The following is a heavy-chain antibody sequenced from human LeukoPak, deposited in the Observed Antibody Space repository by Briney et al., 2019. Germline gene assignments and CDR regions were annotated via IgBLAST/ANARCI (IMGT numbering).Heavy chain of an antibody. V-gene: IGHV3-53*01. CDR2: IYSGGST. Sequence: GGSLRLSCAASGFTVSSNYMSWVRQAPGKGLEWVSVIYSGGSTYYADSVKGRFTISRDNSKNTLYLQMNSLRAEDTAVYYCARTPYYDSSGPYAFDIWGQGTMVAVSS. D-gene: IGHD3-22*01. CDR3: ARTPYYDSSGPYAFDI. CDR1: GFTVSSNY. J-gene: IGHJ3*02.